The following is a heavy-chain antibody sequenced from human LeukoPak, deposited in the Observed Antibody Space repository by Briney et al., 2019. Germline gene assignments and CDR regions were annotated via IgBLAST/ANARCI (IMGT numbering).Heavy chain of an antibody. Sequence: PSETLSLTCAVYGGSFSDYSWSWSRQPPGEGVEGRGEINHSGGTNHNPSLMSRVIISVDTSKNQISLKVSSVTAADTAVYYCARVGYSYSINDWSRTGFGAYPTKYYYYMDVWGKGTTVTVSS. J-gene: IGHJ6*03. CDR3: ARVGYSYSINDWSRTGFGAYPTKYYYYMDV. D-gene: IGHD5-18*01. V-gene: IGHV4-34*01. CDR2: INHSGGT. CDR1: GGSFSDYS.